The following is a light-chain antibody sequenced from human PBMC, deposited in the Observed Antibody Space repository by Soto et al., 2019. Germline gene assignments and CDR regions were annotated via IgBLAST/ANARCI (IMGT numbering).Light chain of an antibody. CDR1: ESVRSY. J-gene: IGKJ3*01. CDR3: QQRSDWEFT. CDR2: NAS. V-gene: IGKV3-11*01. Sequence: EIVLTQSPGTLSLSPGERATLSCRASESVRSYLAWYQQKPGQAPRLLIYNASKRATGIPARFSGSGSGTDFTLTVSSLEPEDFAIYYCQQRSDWEFTFGPGPRVDIK.